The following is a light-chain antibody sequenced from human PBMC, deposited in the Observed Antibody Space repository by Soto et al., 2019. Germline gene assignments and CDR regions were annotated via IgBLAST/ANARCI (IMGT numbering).Light chain of an antibody. CDR2: KAS. V-gene: IGKV1-5*03. CDR3: QQYSSYSQT. CDR1: QSISSW. Sequence: DIQMTQSPSTLSASVGDRVTITCRASQSISSWLAWYQQKPGKAPKLLIYKASSLESGVPSRFSGSGSGTEFTLTIRSLQPDDFATYYCQQYSSYSQTFGQGTKLEIK. J-gene: IGKJ2*01.